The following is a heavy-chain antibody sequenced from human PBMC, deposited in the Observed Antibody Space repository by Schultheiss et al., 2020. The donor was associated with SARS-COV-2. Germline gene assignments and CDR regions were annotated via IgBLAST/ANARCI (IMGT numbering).Heavy chain of an antibody. CDR3: AKVDGSYRV. J-gene: IGHJ6*02. CDR1: GFTLSSYG. D-gene: IGHD1-26*01. V-gene: IGHV3-33*06. Sequence: GGSLRLSCAASGFTLSSYGMHWVRQAPGKGLEWVAVIWYDGSNKYYADSVKGRFTISRDNSKNTLYLQMNSLRAEDTAVYYCAKVDGSYRVWGQGTTVTVSS. CDR2: IWYDGSNK.